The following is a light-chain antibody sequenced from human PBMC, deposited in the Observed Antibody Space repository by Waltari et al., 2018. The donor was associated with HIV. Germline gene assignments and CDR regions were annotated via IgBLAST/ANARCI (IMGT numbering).Light chain of an antibody. V-gene: IGLV1-51*01. J-gene: IGLJ2*01. CDR2: DNN. Sequence: QSVLTQPPSVSAAPGQKVTHSCSGRSSNIGNNSVSWYQQLPGTAPKLLIYDNNKRPSGIPDRFSGSKSGTSASLAISGLQSEDEADYYCAAWDDSLNGHVVFGGGTKLTVL. CDR1: SSNIGNNS. CDR3: AAWDDSLNGHVV.